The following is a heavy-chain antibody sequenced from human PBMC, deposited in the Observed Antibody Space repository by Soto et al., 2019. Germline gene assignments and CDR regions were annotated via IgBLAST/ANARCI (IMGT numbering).Heavy chain of an antibody. CDR3: ARGLNGYLHYFDY. Sequence: ASVKVSCKASGYTFTSYAMHWVRQAPGQRLEWMGWINAGNGNTKYSQKFQGRVTITRDTSASTAYMELSSLRSEDTAVNYCARGLNGYLHYFDYWGQGTPVTVSS. V-gene: IGHV1-3*01. D-gene: IGHD5-18*01. CDR1: GYTFTSYA. CDR2: INAGNGNT. J-gene: IGHJ4*02.